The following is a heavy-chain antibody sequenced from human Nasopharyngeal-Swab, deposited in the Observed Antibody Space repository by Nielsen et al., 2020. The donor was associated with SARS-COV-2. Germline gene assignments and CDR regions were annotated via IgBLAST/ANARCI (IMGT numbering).Heavy chain of an antibody. J-gene: IGHJ4*02. V-gene: IGHV3-7*03. Sequence: GESLKISCGGSGFTFSDYWMSWVRQSPEKGLEWVANIKQDGTLKSYVDSVKGRFIISRDNAKNSLDLQMNSLRVEDTAVYCCVRNEIWGQGTLVTVS. CDR3: VRNEI. CDR2: IKQDGTLK. CDR1: GFTFSDYW.